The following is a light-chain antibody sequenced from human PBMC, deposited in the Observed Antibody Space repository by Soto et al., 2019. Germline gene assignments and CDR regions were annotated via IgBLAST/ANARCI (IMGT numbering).Light chain of an antibody. Sequence: QSVLSQPPSASGSPGQSVTISCTGSSSDVGGYNFVSWYQHLPGKAPKLMIYEVIQRPSGVPDRFSGSKSGNTASLTASGLQAEDEADYYCSSYAGSDNFVLFGGGTKLTVL. J-gene: IGLJ2*01. V-gene: IGLV2-8*01. CDR1: SSDVGGYNF. CDR3: SSYAGSDNFVL. CDR2: EVI.